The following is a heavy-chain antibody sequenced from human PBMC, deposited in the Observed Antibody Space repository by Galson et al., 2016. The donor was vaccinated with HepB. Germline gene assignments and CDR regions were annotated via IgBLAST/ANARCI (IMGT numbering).Heavy chain of an antibody. CDR2: IFPQDSDT. V-gene: IGHV5-51*01. CDR3: ASALWGGYDFFSRAQFGH. CDR1: GYIFYLYW. D-gene: IGHD3-3*01. J-gene: IGHJ5*02. Sequence: QSGAEVKKPGESLKISCKTSGYIFYLYWIGWVRQVPGKGLEWMGIIFPQDSDTRYSPSFQGQVTISVDEAASTTHLQWTSLKASDTAIYYCASALWGGYDFFSRAQFGHWGQGTPVTVSA.